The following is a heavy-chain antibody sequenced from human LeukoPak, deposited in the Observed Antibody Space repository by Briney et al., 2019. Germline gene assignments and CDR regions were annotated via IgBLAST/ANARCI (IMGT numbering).Heavy chain of an antibody. V-gene: IGHV3-21*01. J-gene: IGHJ4*02. CDR2: ISSSSGYI. Sequence: GGSLRLSCSASEFAFSGYTMNWVRQAPGKGLEWVPSISSSSGYIYYADSLKGRFTISRDNAKNSLYLQMNSLRAEDTAVYYCAGGRGGNYFDYWGQGTLVTVSS. D-gene: IGHD3-10*01. CDR3: AGGRGGNYFDY. CDR1: EFAFSGYT.